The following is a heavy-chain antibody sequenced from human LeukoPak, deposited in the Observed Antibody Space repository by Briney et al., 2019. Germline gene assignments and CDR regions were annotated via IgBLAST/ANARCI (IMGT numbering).Heavy chain of an antibody. D-gene: IGHD4/OR15-4a*01. CDR1: GYSFTSYW. Sequence: GESLKISCQGSGYSFTSYWIGWVRQMPGKGPEWMGIIYPGDSDTRYSPSFQGQVTISADRSISTAYLQWSSLKASDTAMYYCARGFYGGYYYYYYMDVWGKGTTVTASS. V-gene: IGHV5-51*01. J-gene: IGHJ6*03. CDR2: IYPGDSDT. CDR3: ARGFYGGYYYYYYMDV.